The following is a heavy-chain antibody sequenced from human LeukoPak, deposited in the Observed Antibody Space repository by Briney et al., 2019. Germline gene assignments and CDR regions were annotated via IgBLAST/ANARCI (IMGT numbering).Heavy chain of an antibody. D-gene: IGHD6-13*01. Sequence: SETLSLTCAVYGESFSDYYWSWIRQPPGKGLEWIGEINHSGSTNYSPSLKSRVTISVNTSKNQFSLKLSSVTAADTAVYYCARGAADSSSWYGPQRDYYYYYYMDVWGKGTTVTVSS. CDR3: ARGAADSSSWYGPQRDYYYYYYMDV. J-gene: IGHJ6*03. CDR1: GESFSDYY. CDR2: INHSGST. V-gene: IGHV4-34*01.